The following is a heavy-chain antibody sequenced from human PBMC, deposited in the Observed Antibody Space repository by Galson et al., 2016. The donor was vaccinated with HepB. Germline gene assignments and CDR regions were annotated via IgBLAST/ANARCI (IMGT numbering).Heavy chain of an antibody. Sequence: SLRLSCAASGFPYSRYDMSWVRQAPGKGLEWVSGITRSGDSTYYADSVKGRFTISRDNSKNTLYLQINSLRAEGTAISYCARDLGHPYGMAVWGQGTKVTVSS. V-gene: IGHV3-23*01. J-gene: IGHJ6*02. CDR3: ARDLGHPYGMAV. CDR2: ITRSGDST. D-gene: IGHD3-16*01. CDR1: GFPYSRYD.